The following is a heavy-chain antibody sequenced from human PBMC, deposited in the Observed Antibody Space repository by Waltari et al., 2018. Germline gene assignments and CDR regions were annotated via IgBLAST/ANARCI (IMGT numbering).Heavy chain of an antibody. Sequence: EVQLVESGGGLVKPGGSLRLSCAASGFTFSSYSRNWVRQAPGKGLEWVSSISSSSSYIYYADSVKGRFTISRDNAKNSLYLQMNSLRAEDTAVYYCAPIAAAGNWFDPWGQGTLVTVSS. CDR3: APIAAAGNWFDP. D-gene: IGHD6-13*01. CDR2: ISSSSSYI. V-gene: IGHV3-21*01. CDR1: GFTFSSYS. J-gene: IGHJ5*02.